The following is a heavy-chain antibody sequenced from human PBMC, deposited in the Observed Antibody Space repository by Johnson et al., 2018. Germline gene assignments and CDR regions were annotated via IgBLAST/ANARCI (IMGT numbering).Heavy chain of an antibody. CDR2: ISWNSGSI. Sequence: VESGRSLRLSCAASGFTFDDYAMHWVRQAPGKGLEWVSGISWNSGSIGYADSVKGRFTIPRDNAKNSLYLQMNSMRAEDTALYYCAKVQQPDYYYGMDVWGQGTTVTVSS. J-gene: IGHJ6*02. D-gene: IGHD6-13*01. CDR3: AKVQQPDYYYGMDV. V-gene: IGHV3-9*01. CDR1: GFTFDDYA.